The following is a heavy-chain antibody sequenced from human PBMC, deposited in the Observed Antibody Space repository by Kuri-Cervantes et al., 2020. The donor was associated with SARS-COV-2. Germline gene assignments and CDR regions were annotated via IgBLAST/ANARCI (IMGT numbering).Heavy chain of an antibody. D-gene: IGHD5-24*01. Sequence: SQTLALTCAVYGGSFSGYYWIWIRQPSGKGLEWIGEINHSGSTNYNPTLKRRVTVSVDTSKNQFSLNLSSVTAADTAVYYCVRHSSGPTVEMTTIHFDSWGQGALVTVSS. J-gene: IGHJ4*02. V-gene: IGHV4-34*01. CDR2: INHSGST. CDR3: VRHSSGPTVEMTTIHFDS. CDR1: GGSFSGYY.